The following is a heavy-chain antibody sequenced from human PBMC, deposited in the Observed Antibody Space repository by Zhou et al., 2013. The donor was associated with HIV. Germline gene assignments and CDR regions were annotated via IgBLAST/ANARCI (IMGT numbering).Heavy chain of an antibody. CDR1: GHSVRDLS. J-gene: IGHJ1*01. D-gene: IGHD1-26*01. Sequence: QVQLVQSGAEVKKPGTSVKVSCKVSGHSVRDLSMHWVRQSPEKGLEWLGGFDPKENAYVYSENFQGRVIMTEDTSTKTASLQLNRLTYGDTATYFCARDWPIVGAYFFRPRRGQGTMVTVSS. CDR2: FDPKENAY. V-gene: IGHV1-24*01. CDR3: ARDWPIVGAYFFRPR.